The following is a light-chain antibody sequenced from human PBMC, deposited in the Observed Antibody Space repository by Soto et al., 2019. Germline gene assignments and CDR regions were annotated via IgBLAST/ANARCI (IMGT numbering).Light chain of an antibody. CDR2: AAS. CDR3: EQYDSRSPWT. V-gene: IGKV3-15*01. J-gene: IGKJ1*01. CDR1: QSVSSG. Sequence: EIVMTQSPATLSVSPGERATLSCRAGQSVSSGLAWYQQKPGQTPRLLIYAASTRATGIPARFSGSGSGTEFTLTISSLQSEDFAVYYCEQYDSRSPWTFGQGTKIEIK.